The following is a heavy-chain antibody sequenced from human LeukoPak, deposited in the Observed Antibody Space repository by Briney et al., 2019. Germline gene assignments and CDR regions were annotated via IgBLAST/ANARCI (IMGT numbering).Heavy chain of an antibody. CDR1: GFTFSNAW. J-gene: IGHJ4*02. V-gene: IGHV3-15*01. CDR3: TTGLARTYYYDSSGYCFFDY. Sequence: PGGSLRLSCAASGFTFSNAWMSWVRQAPGKGLEWVGRIKSKTDGGTTDYAAPVKGRFTISRDDSKNTLYLQMNSLKTEDTAVYYCTTGLARTYYYDSSGYCFFDYWAREPWSPSPQ. D-gene: IGHD3-22*01. CDR2: IKSKTDGGTT.